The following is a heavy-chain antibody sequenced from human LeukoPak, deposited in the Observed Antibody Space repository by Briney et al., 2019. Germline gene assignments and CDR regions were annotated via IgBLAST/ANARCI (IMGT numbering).Heavy chain of an antibody. CDR2: ISYDGSNK. D-gene: IGHD4-17*01. CDR1: GFTFSSYG. J-gene: IGHJ4*02. V-gene: IGHV3-30*18. Sequence: GRPLRLSCAASGFTFSSYGMHWVRQAPGKGLEWVAVISYDGSNKYYADSVKGRFTISRDNSKNTLYLQMNSLRAEDTAVYYCAKEVATVTAGLVDYWGQGTLVTVSS. CDR3: AKEVATVTAGLVDY.